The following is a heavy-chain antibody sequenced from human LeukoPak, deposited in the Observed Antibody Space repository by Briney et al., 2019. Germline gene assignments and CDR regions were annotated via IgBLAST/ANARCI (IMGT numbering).Heavy chain of an antibody. CDR1: GFTFSSYA. CDR2: IRDSGSST. J-gene: IGHJ4*01. Sequence: PGGALRLSCAASGFTFSSYAMSWVRQAPGKGLEWVSAIRDSGSSTHYADSVKGRFTISRDNSKNTPDLQMNSLRVEDTAVYYCARDRYYFDSGPFDSWGHGTLVTVSS. CDR3: ARDRYYFDSGPFDS. V-gene: IGHV3-23*01. D-gene: IGHD3-10*01.